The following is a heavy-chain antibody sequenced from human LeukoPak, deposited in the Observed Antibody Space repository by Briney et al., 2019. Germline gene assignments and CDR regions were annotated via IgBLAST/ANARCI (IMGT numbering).Heavy chain of an antibody. Sequence: ASVKVSSKASGYTFTSYGITWVRQAPGQGLEWMGWISAYNGNTNYAQNLQGRVTMTTDTSTSTAYMELRSLRSDDTAVYYCARGQAARPNWFDPWGQGTLVTVSS. J-gene: IGHJ5*02. D-gene: IGHD6-6*01. CDR2: ISAYNGNT. V-gene: IGHV1-18*01. CDR1: GYTFTSYG. CDR3: ARGQAARPNWFDP.